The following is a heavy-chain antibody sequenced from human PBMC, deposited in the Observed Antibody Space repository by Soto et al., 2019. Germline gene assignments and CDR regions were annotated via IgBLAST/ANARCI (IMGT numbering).Heavy chain of an antibody. CDR1: GLTFGSRA. Sequence: HPGGSLRLSCVASGLTFGSRAMSWVRQAPGEGLQWVSTITDTGRDAKYADSVRGRFVISRDNSKKTLYLQMSSLTAEDSAMYFCARGSTDSYPGSRIFDFWGRGTLVTVSS. J-gene: IGHJ4*02. CDR2: ITDTGRDA. V-gene: IGHV3-23*01. CDR3: ARGSTDSYPGSRIFDF. D-gene: IGHD3-10*01.